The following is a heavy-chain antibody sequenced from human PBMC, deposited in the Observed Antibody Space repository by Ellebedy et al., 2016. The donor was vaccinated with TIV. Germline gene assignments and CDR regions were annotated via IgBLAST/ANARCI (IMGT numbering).Heavy chain of an antibody. CDR1: GGSFSGYC. CDR2: INHSGST. J-gene: IGHJ4*02. CDR3: ASTDHLESYYFDY. Sequence: MPSETLSLTCAVYGGSFSGYCWSWIRQPPGKGLEWIGEINHSGSTNYNPSLKSRVTISVHTSKNQFSLKLSSVTAADTAVYYCASTDHLESYYFDYWGQGTLVTVSS. D-gene: IGHD3-3*01. V-gene: IGHV4-34*01.